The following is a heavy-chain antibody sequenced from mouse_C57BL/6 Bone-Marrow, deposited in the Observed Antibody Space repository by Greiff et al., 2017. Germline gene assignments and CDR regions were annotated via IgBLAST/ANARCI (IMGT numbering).Heavy chain of an antibody. V-gene: IGHV1-9*01. CDR3: ARSLIYYYGSSYVYYAMDY. CDR1: GYTFTGYW. D-gene: IGHD1-1*01. Sequence: QVHVKQSGAELMKPGASVKLSRKATGYTFTGYWIEWVKQRPGHGLEWIGEILPGSGSTNYNEKFKGKATFTADTSSNPAYMQLSSLTTEDSAIYYCARSLIYYYGSSYVYYAMDYWGQGTSVTVSS. CDR2: ILPGSGST. J-gene: IGHJ4*01.